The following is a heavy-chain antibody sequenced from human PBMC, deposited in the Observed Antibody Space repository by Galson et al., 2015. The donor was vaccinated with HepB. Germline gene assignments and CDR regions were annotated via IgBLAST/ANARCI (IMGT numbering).Heavy chain of an antibody. V-gene: IGHV3-30-3*01. CDR2: ISYDGSNE. CDR3: ARPQGTIVVGPTAMDC. CDR1: GFTFSTYA. J-gene: IGHJ4*02. D-gene: IGHD2-2*01. Sequence: SLRLSCAASGFTFSTYAMHWVRQAPGKGLKWVAVISYDGSNEYYADSVKGRFTISRDNSKSTLYLQMNSKRVEDTAVCNCARPQGTIVVGPTAMDCWGQGTLVTVSS.